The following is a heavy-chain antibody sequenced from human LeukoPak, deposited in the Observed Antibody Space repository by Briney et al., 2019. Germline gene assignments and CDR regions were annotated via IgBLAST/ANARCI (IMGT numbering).Heavy chain of an antibody. Sequence: ASVKVSCKASGGAFSSYAISWVRQAPGQGLEWMGGIIPIFGTANYAQKIQGRVTITTDESTSTAYMELSSLRSEDTAVYYCARGTGTTILFDYWGQGTLVTVSS. V-gene: IGHV1-69*05. J-gene: IGHJ4*02. D-gene: IGHD1-7*01. CDR3: ARGTGTTILFDY. CDR1: GGAFSSYA. CDR2: IIPIFGTA.